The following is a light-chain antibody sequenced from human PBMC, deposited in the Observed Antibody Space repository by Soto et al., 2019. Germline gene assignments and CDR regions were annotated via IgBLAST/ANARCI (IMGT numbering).Light chain of an antibody. Sequence: QSALTQPASVSGSPGQSITISCTGTSSDVGSYNLVSWYQQHPGKAPKLMIYEVSKRPSGVSNRFSGSKSGNTASLTISGLQAEDEADYYYCSYAGSSTLLYVFGTGTKDTVL. V-gene: IGLV2-23*02. CDR1: SSDVGSYNL. CDR2: EVS. CDR3: CSYAGSSTLLYV. J-gene: IGLJ1*01.